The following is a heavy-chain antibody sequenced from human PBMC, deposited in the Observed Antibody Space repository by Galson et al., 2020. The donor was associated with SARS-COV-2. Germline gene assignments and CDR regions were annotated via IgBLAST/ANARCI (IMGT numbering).Heavy chain of an antibody. D-gene: IGHD2-15*01. V-gene: IGHV5-10-1*01. CDR1: GNW. CDR3: ATICSNIACSGRRYYHYNMDL. Sequence: HGESLKISCKGSGNWISWVRQMPGKGLEWMGRIDPTDSHTNYNPSFQGHVTISVDRSISTAYLQWSSLRASDTAIYYCATICSNIACSGRRYYHYNMDLWGNGTAVTVSS. CDR2: IDPTDSHT. J-gene: IGHJ6*03.